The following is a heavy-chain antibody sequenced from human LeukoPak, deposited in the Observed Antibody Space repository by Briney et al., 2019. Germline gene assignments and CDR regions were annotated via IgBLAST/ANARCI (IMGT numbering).Heavy chain of an antibody. D-gene: IGHD5-18*01. J-gene: IGHJ3*02. V-gene: IGHV3-33*08. CDR1: GFTFSSYG. Sequence: PGGSLRLSCAASGFTFSSYGMHWVRQAPGKGLEWVAVIWYDGSNKYYADSVKGRFTISRDNSKNTLYLQMNSLRAEDTAVYYCAMNTANDHDAFDIWGQGTMVTVSS. CDR3: AMNTANDHDAFDI. CDR2: IWYDGSNK.